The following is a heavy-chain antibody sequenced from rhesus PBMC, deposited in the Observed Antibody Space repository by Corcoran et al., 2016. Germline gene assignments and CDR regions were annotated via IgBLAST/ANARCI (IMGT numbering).Heavy chain of an antibody. J-gene: IGHJ4*01. CDR3: AREISSGWYYFDY. CDR1: GGSIRSGYD. CDR2: IYGSSGST. D-gene: IGHD6-31*01. Sequence: QVQLQESGPGVVKPSETLSLTCAVSGGSIRSGYDWSWTRRPPGKGVAGVGWIGYIYGSSGSTNYNPSLKNRVTISKDASKNQFSLKLSSVTAADTAVYYCAREISSGWYYFDYWGQGVLVTVSS. V-gene: IGHV4-76*01.